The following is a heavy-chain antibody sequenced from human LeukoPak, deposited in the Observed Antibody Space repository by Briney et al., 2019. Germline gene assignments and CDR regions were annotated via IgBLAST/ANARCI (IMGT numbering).Heavy chain of an antibody. CDR1: GFTFSSYD. CDR3: ARGGATVVTDAFDI. J-gene: IGHJ3*02. CDR2: IGTAGDT. V-gene: IGHV3-13*01. D-gene: IGHD4-23*01. Sequence: GGSLRLSCAASGFTFSSYDMHWVRQATGKGLEWVSAIGTAGDTYYPGSVKGRFTISRENAKNSLYLQMSSLRAGDTAVYYCARGGATVVTDAFDIWGQGTMVTVSS.